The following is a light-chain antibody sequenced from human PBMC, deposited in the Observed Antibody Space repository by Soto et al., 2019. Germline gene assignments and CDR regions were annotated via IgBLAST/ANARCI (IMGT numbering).Light chain of an antibody. Sequence: DIQMTQSPSTLSASVGDRVTITCRASQTINNYLNWYQQKPGKAPKCLIYGASSLQSGVSSRFSGRGSGKDYTLIISSLQPEDFATYYCQQSYDSPPTFGGGTKVEIK. V-gene: IGKV1-39*01. J-gene: IGKJ4*01. CDR2: GAS. CDR3: QQSYDSPPT. CDR1: QTINNY.